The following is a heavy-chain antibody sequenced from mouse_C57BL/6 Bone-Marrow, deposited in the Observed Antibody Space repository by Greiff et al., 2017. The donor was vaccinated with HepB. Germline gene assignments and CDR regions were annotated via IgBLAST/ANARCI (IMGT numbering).Heavy chain of an antibody. J-gene: IGHJ1*03. CDR2: IWRGGST. CDR1: GFSLTSYG. CDR3: AKKTPLYYGSTHWYFDV. Sequence: VKLMESGPGLVQPSQSLSITCTVSGFSLTSYGVHWVRQSPGKGLEWLGVIWRGGSTDYNAAFMSRLSITKDNSKSQVFFKMNSLQADDTAIYYCAKKTPLYYGSTHWYFDVWGTGTTVTVSS. D-gene: IGHD1-1*01. V-gene: IGHV2-5*01.